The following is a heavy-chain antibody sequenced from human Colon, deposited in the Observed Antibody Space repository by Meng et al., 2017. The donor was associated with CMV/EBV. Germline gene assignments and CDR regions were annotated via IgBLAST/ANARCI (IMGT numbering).Heavy chain of an antibody. Sequence: GESLKISCAASGFTFSSYAMSWVRQAPGKGLEWVSAISGSGGSTYYADSVKGRFTISRDNSKNTLYLQMNSLRAGDTAVYYCAKVRKYDSSGYYTGGVDDYFDYWGQGTLVTVSS. CDR2: ISGSGGST. J-gene: IGHJ4*02. V-gene: IGHV3-23*01. CDR1: GFTFSSYA. CDR3: AKVRKYDSSGYYTGGVDDYFDY. D-gene: IGHD3-22*01.